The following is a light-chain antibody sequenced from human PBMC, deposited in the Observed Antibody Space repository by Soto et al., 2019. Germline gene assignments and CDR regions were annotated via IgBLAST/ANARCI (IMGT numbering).Light chain of an antibody. CDR3: QQYNSYWT. V-gene: IGKV1-5*01. J-gene: IGKJ1*01. CDR2: DAS. Sequence: DIQMAQSPSTLSASLGDRVTLTCRASQSISSWLAWYQQKPGKAPKLLIYDASSLESGVPSRFSGSGAGTVFTLTISSLQPDYFASYYCQQYNSYWTFGQGTKVDIK. CDR1: QSISSW.